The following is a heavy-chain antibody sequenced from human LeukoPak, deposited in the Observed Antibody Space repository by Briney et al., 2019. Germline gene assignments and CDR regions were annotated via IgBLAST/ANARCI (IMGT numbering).Heavy chain of an antibody. J-gene: IGHJ4*02. CDR3: ARAPTVLVGYCSSSSCQADY. V-gene: IGHV3-21*01. CDR2: IDPSSTYI. Sequence: GGSLRLSCAASGFTFRSYSMNWVRQAPGKGLEWVSAIDPSSTYIYYANSVKGRFTISRDNAENSLYLQMNSLRVEDTAVYYCARAPTVLVGYCSSSSCQADYWGQGTLVTVSS. D-gene: IGHD2-2*01. CDR1: GFTFRSYS.